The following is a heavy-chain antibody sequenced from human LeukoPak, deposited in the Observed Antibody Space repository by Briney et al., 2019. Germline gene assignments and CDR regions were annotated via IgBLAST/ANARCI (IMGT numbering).Heavy chain of an antibody. CDR3: AAAYNYGFYYFDY. D-gene: IGHD5-18*01. J-gene: IGHJ4*02. CDR2: ISSSCSFI. V-gene: IGHV3-21*01. CDR1: GFTFSHYS. Sequence: GGSLSLSCAAPGFTFSHYSMNWVRQAPGKGPEWVSSISSSCSFIYYADSVKGRFTISRDNAKNSLYLQMSSLRAEDTAVYYCAAAYNYGFYYFDYSGQGTLFTVSS.